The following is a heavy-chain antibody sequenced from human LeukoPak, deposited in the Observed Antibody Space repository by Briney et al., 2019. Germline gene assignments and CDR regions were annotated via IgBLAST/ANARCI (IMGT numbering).Heavy chain of an antibody. D-gene: IGHD1-26*01. CDR1: GGSISSHY. CDR2: IYYSGST. V-gene: IGHV4-59*11. CDR3: ARGEVGATGYFDY. J-gene: IGHJ4*02. Sequence: SETLSLTCTVSGGSISSHYWSWIRQPPGKGLEWIGYIYYSGSTNYNPSLKSRVTISVDTSKNQFSLKLSSVTAADTAVYYCARGEVGATGYFDYWGQGTLVTVSS.